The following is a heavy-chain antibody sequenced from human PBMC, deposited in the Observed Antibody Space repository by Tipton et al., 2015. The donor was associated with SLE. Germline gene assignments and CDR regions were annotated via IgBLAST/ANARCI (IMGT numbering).Heavy chain of an antibody. CDR1: GFTFDDYG. J-gene: IGHJ4*02. CDR2: INWKGGSA. V-gene: IGHV3-20*04. D-gene: IGHD1-26*01. CDR3: AKARPYSGSQSFDY. Sequence: SLRLSCAASGFTFDDYGMSWVRQAPGKGLEWLSAINWKGGSAGYADSVKGRFTISRDNAKNSLYLQMKSLRAEDTALYYCAKARPYSGSQSFDYWGQGTLVTVSS.